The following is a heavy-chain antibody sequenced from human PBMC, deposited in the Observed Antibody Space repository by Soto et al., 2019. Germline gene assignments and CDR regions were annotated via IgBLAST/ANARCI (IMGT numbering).Heavy chain of an antibody. CDR3: RSSTSCYDESCVDV. Sequence: PSETLSLTCAVSGYSISSGNYWAWMRQPPGGGLEWIGRLYHIGSTHYNTSLKSRVTISVDTSKNHFSLELSSVTAADTAIYYCRSSTSCYDESCVDVWGQGTMVTVSS. D-gene: IGHD2-2*01. CDR2: LYHIGST. V-gene: IGHV4-38-2*01. J-gene: IGHJ6*02. CDR1: GYSISSGNY.